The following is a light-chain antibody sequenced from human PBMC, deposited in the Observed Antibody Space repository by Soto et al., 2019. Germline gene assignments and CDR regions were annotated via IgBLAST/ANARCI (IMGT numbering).Light chain of an antibody. CDR2: TAS. J-gene: IGKJ1*01. CDR3: QQYNSAWT. Sequence: DIQMTQSPSTLSASVGVRVTITCRASQSVSSWLAWYQQKSGKAPNLLIHTASSLESGVPSRFSASGSGPEYTQTISSLQPDDFATYYCQQYNSAWTFGHGTTVEI. V-gene: IGKV1-5*03. CDR1: QSVSSW.